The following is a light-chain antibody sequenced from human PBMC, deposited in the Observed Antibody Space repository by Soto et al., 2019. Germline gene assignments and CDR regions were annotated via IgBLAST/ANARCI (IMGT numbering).Light chain of an antibody. CDR1: SSDVGGYNY. J-gene: IGLJ2*01. CDR3: SSYTSSSTYVV. CDR2: DVS. Sequence: QSALTQPASVSGSPGQWITISCTGTSSDVGGYNYVSWYQQHPGKAPKLMIYDVSNRPSGVSNRFSGSKSGNTASLTISGLQAEDEADYYCSSYTSSSTYVVFGGGTQLTVL. V-gene: IGLV2-14*01.